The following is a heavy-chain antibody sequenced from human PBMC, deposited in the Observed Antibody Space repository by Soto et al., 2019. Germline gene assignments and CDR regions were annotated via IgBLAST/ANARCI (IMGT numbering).Heavy chain of an antibody. J-gene: IGHJ3*02. CDR2: MNPNSGNT. CDR1: GYTFTSYD. D-gene: IGHD3-16*02. CDR3: ARIPPGDYIWGSYRSAFDI. Sequence: ASVKVSCKASGYTFTSYDINWVRQATGQGLERMGWMNPNSGNTGYAQKFQGRVTMTRNTSISTAYMELSSLRSEDTAVYYCARIPPGDYIWGSYRSAFDIWGQGTMVTVSS. V-gene: IGHV1-8*01.